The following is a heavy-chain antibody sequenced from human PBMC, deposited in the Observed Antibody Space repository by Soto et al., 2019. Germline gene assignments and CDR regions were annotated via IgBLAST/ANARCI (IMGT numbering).Heavy chain of an antibody. CDR3: ARDYYDRSGDWHDVFDV. J-gene: IGHJ3*01. Sequence: QVQLLQSGAEVKKPGASVKVSCKASGYSFMSYGVSWVRQAPGQGLEWMGWISTDKGGTNYAQKFQGRVTMTTDTSTSTVVMEVTSLRSDDTAVYYCARDYYDRSGDWHDVFDVWGQGTMVTVSS. CDR1: GYSFMSYG. V-gene: IGHV1-18*01. D-gene: IGHD3-22*01. CDR2: ISTDKGGT.